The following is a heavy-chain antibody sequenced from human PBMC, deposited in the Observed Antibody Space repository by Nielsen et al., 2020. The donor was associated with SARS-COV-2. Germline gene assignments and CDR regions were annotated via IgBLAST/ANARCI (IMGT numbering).Heavy chain of an antibody. CDR2: INSDGSST. D-gene: IGHD3-10*01. CDR1: AFTFSTYW. J-gene: IGHJ1*01. Sequence: GESLKISCAASAFTFSTYWMHWVRQAPGKGLVRVSRINSDGSSTSYADSVKGRFTISRDNAKNTLYLQMNSLRAEDTAVYYCASHKFGEGHWGQGTLVSVSS. CDR3: ASHKFGEGH. V-gene: IGHV3-74*01.